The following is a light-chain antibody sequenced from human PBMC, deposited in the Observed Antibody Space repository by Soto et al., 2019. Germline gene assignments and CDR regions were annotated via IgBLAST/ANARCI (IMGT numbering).Light chain of an antibody. J-gene: IGKJ1*01. Sequence: DIQMTQSPPTLSASVGDRVTITCRASQSIRHYLAWYQQMPGKAPKLVIYGASTLQSGVPSRFSGSGSGTEFTLTISSLQPDDFGTYFCQHHNSYSQTFGQGTKVDIK. CDR2: GAS. CDR1: QSIRHY. V-gene: IGKV1-5*01. CDR3: QHHNSYSQT.